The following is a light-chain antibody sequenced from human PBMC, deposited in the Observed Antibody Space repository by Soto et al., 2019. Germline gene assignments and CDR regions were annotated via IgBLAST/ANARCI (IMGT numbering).Light chain of an antibody. V-gene: IGKV3-11*01. CDR2: NAS. CDR1: QSVSTF. J-gene: IGKJ5*01. Sequence: DIVFTQSPATLSLSLGDRAILSCRARQSVSTFLAGFHQKHGQPPRLLIYNASNRTTGIPARFSGSGSGTDFTLTISSLEPEDFAVYYCQQRGDWPPITFGQGTRLEIK. CDR3: QQRGDWPPIT.